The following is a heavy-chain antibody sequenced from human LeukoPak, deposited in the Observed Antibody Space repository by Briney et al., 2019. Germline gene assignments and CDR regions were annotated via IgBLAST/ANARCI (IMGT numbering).Heavy chain of an antibody. J-gene: IGHJ4*02. Sequence: GGSLRLSCAASGFTFSNAWMSWVRQAPGKGLEWVSAISGSGGSTYYADSVKGRFTISRDNSKNTLYLQMNSLRAEDTAVYYCAKDRAYCGGDCYPGSDFDYWGQGTLVTVSS. D-gene: IGHD2-21*02. CDR1: GFTFSNAW. CDR3: AKDRAYCGGDCYPGSDFDY. V-gene: IGHV3-23*01. CDR2: ISGSGGST.